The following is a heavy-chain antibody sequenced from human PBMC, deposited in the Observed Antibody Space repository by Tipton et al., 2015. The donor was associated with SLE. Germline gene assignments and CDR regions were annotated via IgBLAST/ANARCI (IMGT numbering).Heavy chain of an antibody. CDR2: MYYSGDT. CDR1: GASISGGGHY. V-gene: IGHV4-39*07. J-gene: IGHJ4*02. CDR3: ARGYCSTTSCYEASDY. Sequence: TLSLTCSVSGASISGGGHYWGWIRQPPGRGLEWIAFMYYSGDTYYNPSLKRRVTISMDTSKNQFSLKLKSVTAADTAVYHCARGYCSTTSCYEASDYWGQGTLVSVSS. D-gene: IGHD2-2*01.